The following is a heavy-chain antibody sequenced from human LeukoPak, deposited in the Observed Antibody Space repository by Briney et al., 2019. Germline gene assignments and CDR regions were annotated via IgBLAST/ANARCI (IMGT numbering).Heavy chain of an antibody. CDR3: ARFDPELYYFDY. CDR2: IYNSGST. D-gene: IGHD3-10*01. V-gene: IGHV4-30-4*08. Sequence: SETLSLTGTVSGGSISGGDYDWSWIRQPPGKGLKWTGYIYNSGSTYYNPTPESRVTISVDTSKNQFCLTVSSVTAADTAVYCCARFDPELYYFDYWGQGTLVTVPS. J-gene: IGHJ4*02. CDR1: GGSISGGDYD.